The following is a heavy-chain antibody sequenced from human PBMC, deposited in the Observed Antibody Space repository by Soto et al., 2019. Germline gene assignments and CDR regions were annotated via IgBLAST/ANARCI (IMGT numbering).Heavy chain of an antibody. J-gene: IGHJ6*02. D-gene: IGHD2-8*02. Sequence: QVQLHESGPALVKPSGTLSLTCTVSGDSISSENWWSWVRQAPGKGREWIGEIYQSGATHYTPSLKNRVTISFDKSKNQFSLKLHSVTAADTAVYYCARDAGASRYYGMDVWGQGTTVTVSS. CDR2: IYQSGAT. V-gene: IGHV4-4*02. CDR1: GDSISSENW. CDR3: ARDAGASRYYGMDV.